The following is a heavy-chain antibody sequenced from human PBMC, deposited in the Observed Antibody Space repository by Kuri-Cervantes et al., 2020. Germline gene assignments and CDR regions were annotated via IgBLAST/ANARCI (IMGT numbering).Heavy chain of an antibody. J-gene: IGHJ4*02. Sequence: SETLSLTCAASGYSISSGYYWGWIRQPPGKGLEWIGSIYHSGSAYYNPSLKSRVTISVDTSKNQFSLKLSSVTAADTAVYYCARESYYDSSGYLDYWGQGTLVTVSS. CDR2: IYHSGSA. CDR3: ARESYYDSSGYLDY. D-gene: IGHD3-22*01. V-gene: IGHV4-38-2*02. CDR1: GYSISSGYY.